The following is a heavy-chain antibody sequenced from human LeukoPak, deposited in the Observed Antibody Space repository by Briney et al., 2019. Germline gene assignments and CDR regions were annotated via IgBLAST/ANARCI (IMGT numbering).Heavy chain of an antibody. CDR2: ISAYNGNT. CDR1: GYTFTSYG. V-gene: IGHV1-18*01. D-gene: IGHD6-19*01. J-gene: IGHJ5*02. CDR3: ARSGYSSGWYMGWWFDP. Sequence: EASVKVSCKASGYTFTSYGVSWVRQAPGQGLEWMGWISAYNGNTNYAQKLQGRVTMTTDTSTSTAYMELRSLRSDDTAVYYCARSGYSSGWYMGWWFDPWGQGTLVTVSS.